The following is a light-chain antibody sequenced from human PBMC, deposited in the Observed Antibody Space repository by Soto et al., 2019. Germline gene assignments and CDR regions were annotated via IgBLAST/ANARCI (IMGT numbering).Light chain of an antibody. CDR1: SSDVGGYNY. Sequence: QSALTQPASVSGSPGQSISISCTGTSSDVGGYNYVSWYQQYPGKAPKLMIYDVSNRPSGVSNRFSGSKSGNTASLTISGLQAEDVADYYCSSYTSSSTRVFGGGTKLTVL. V-gene: IGLV2-14*01. CDR2: DVS. J-gene: IGLJ2*01. CDR3: SSYTSSSTRV.